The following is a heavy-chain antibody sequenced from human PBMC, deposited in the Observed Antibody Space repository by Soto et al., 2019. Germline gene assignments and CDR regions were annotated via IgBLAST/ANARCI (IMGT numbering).Heavy chain of an antibody. V-gene: IGHV4-34*01. J-gene: IGHJ3*02. CDR1: GGSFSGYY. CDR3: ARGNVRHYDILTGYYTAAFDI. CDR2: INHSGST. Sequence: SETLSLTCAVYGGSFSGYYWSWIRQPPGKGLEWIGEINHSGSTNYNPSLKSRVTISVDTSKNQFSLKLSSVTAADTAVYYCARGNVRHYDILTGYYTAAFDIWGQGTMVTVSS. D-gene: IGHD3-9*01.